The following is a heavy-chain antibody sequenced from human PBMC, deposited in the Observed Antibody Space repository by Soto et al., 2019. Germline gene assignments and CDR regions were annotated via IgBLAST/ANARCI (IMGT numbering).Heavy chain of an antibody. D-gene: IGHD3-10*02. CDR2: IYYSGST. CDR3: ARDVRGELDY. Sequence: SETLSLTCTVSGGSISSSNYYWGWSRQPPGKGLEWIGRIYYSGSTYYNPSLRSRVTISVYTSKNQTSLKLTSVPAADTAVYYCARDVRGELDYWDQGTLVTVSS. CDR1: GGSISSSNYY. V-gene: IGHV4-39*01. J-gene: IGHJ4*02.